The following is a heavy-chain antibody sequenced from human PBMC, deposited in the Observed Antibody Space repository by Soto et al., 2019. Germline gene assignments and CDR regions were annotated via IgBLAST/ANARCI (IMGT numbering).Heavy chain of an antibody. CDR1: GFTFSSYA. J-gene: IGHJ4*02. CDR2: ISVSGGST. Sequence: GGSLRLSCAASGFTFSSYAMSWVRQAPGKGLEWVSAISVSGGSTYYADSVKGRFTISTDNPKNTLCRQMNSLRADDTAVYYCAYDQERIVVGGRFDYWGQGTLVTVAS. D-gene: IGHD6-19*01. V-gene: IGHV3-23*01. CDR3: AYDQERIVVGGRFDY.